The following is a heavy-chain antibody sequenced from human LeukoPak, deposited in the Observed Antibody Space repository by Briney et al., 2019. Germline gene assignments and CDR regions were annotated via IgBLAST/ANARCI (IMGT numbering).Heavy chain of an antibody. J-gene: IGHJ4*02. CDR1: GFTFSSYW. D-gene: IGHD7-27*01. Sequence: PGGSLRLSCTASGFTFSSYWMHWGRQAPGKGLVWVSRINSDGSTTNYADSVKGRFTISRDNAKNTLNLQMNSLRAEDTAVYYCARDKKTGEASEIDYWGQGTLVTVSS. V-gene: IGHV3-74*01. CDR2: INSDGSTT. CDR3: ARDKKTGEASEIDY.